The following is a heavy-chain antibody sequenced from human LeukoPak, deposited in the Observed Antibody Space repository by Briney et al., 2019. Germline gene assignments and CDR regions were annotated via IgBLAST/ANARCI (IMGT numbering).Heavy chain of an antibody. Sequence: PSETLSLTCTVSGGSISSYYWSWIRQPPGKGLEWIGYIYYSGSTNYNPSLKSRLTMSVDTSKNQFSLKLSSVTAADTAVYYCARDRRTVSSYYYHGVDVWGQGITVTVSS. CDR1: GGSISSYY. D-gene: IGHD4-17*01. CDR3: ARDRRTVSSYYYHGVDV. CDR2: IYYSGST. V-gene: IGHV4-59*12. J-gene: IGHJ6*02.